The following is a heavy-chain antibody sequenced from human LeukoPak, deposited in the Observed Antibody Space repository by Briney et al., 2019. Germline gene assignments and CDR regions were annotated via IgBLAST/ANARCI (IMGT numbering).Heavy chain of an antibody. CDR1: GYTFTSYG. Sequence: ASVKVSCKASGYTFTSYGISWVRQAPGQGLGWMGWISAYNGNTNYAQKLQGRVTMTTDTSTSTAYMELRSLRSDDTAVYYCARDRAARPGNWFDPWGQGTLVTVSS. CDR3: ARDRAARPGNWFDP. CDR2: ISAYNGNT. D-gene: IGHD6-6*01. J-gene: IGHJ5*02. V-gene: IGHV1-18*01.